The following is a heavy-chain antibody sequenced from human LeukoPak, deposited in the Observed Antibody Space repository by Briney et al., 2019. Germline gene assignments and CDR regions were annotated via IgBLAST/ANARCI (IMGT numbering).Heavy chain of an antibody. CDR1: GGSISSGGYS. CDR2: IYHSGST. Sequence: SETLSLTCAVSGGSISSGGYSWSWIRQPPGKGLEWIGYIYHSGSTYYNPSLKSRVTISVDRSMNQFSLKLSSVTAADTAVYYCATLGYCSGGSCYGAWFDPWGQGTLVTVSS. V-gene: IGHV4-30-2*01. D-gene: IGHD2-15*01. CDR3: ATLGYCSGGSCYGAWFDP. J-gene: IGHJ5*02.